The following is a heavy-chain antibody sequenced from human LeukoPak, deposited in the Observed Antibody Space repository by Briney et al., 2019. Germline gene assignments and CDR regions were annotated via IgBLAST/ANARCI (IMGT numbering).Heavy chain of an antibody. Sequence: PSETLSLTCTVSGASIRSGGYYWSWIRQPPGKGLEWIGEINHSGSTNYNPSLKSRVTISVDTSKNQFSLKLSSVTAADTAVYYCARGRYIHRGSVPPLFKDSSRRTSNKGLDYWGQGTLVTVSS. J-gene: IGHJ4*02. V-gene: IGHV4-34*01. D-gene: IGHD3-22*01. CDR3: ARGRYIHRGSVPPLFKDSSRRTSNKGLDY. CDR1: GASIRSGGYY. CDR2: INHSGST.